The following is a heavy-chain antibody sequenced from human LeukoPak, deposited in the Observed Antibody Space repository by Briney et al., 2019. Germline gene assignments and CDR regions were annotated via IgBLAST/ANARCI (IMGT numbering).Heavy chain of an antibody. V-gene: IGHV3-23*01. CDR3: AKSIVVVVAATPYYFDY. CDR1: GFTFSSYA. D-gene: IGHD2-15*01. CDR2: ISGSGGST. Sequence: GGSLRLSCAASGFTFSSYAMSWVRQAPGKGLEWVSAISGSGGSTYYADSVKGRFTISRDNSKNTLYLQMNSLRAEDTAVYYCAKSIVVVVAATPYYFDYWGQGTLVTASS. J-gene: IGHJ4*02.